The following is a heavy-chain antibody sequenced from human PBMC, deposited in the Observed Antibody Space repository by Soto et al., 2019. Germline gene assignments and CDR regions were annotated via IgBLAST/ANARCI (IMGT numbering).Heavy chain of an antibody. CDR1: GFTFNNYG. D-gene: IGHD3-22*01. CDR2: ISYDGSNK. CDR3: AKPLYYYDRSGYIVDY. J-gene: IGHJ4*02. Sequence: GGSLRLSCAASGFTFNNYGIHWVRQAPGKGLEWVAVISYDGSNKYYADSVKGRFTISRDNSNKTLYLQMNSLRAEDTAVYYCAKPLYYYDRSGYIVDYWGQGTLVTVSS. V-gene: IGHV3-30*18.